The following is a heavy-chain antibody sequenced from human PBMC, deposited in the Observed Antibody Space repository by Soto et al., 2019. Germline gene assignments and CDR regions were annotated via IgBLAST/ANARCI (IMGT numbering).Heavy chain of an antibody. V-gene: IGHV5-10-1*01. CDR1: GYSFTNYR. Sequence: PVESLTISCSASGYSFTNYRITWVRKVPGKGLEWMGRIDPSDSYTDYSPSFQGHVTISSDKSITTAYLSWSSLTPSDTAMYYCARREAKGWFDAWGQGTMVTVS. CDR2: IDPSDSYT. CDR3: ARREAKGWFDA. J-gene: IGHJ5*02.